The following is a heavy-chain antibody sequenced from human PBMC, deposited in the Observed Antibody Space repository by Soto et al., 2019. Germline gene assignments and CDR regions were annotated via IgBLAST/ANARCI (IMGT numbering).Heavy chain of an antibody. CDR2: INTGNGNT. Sequence: ASVKVSCKASGYTFTSYAMHWVRRAPGQRLEWMGWINTGNGNTQYSQKFQGRVTITRDTSASTAYMELSSLRSEDTAVYYCATCRKTTVTSDSYDYWGQGTLVTVS. D-gene: IGHD4-17*01. J-gene: IGHJ4*02. V-gene: IGHV1-3*04. CDR1: GYTFTSYA. CDR3: ATCRKTTVTSDSYDY.